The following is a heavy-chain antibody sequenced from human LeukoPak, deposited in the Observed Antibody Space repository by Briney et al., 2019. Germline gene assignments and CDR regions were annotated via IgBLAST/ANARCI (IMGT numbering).Heavy chain of an antibody. CDR2: ISYDGSNK. CDR3: TTEMDVYYYGSGSYSETDY. J-gene: IGHJ4*02. D-gene: IGHD3-10*01. Sequence: TGGSLRLSCAASGFTFGSYAMHWVRQAPGKGLEWVAVISYDGSNKYYADSVKGRFTISRDNSKNTLYLQMNSLKTEDTAVYYCTTEMDVYYYGSGSYSETDYWGQGTLVTVSS. CDR1: GFTFGSYA. V-gene: IGHV3-30*04.